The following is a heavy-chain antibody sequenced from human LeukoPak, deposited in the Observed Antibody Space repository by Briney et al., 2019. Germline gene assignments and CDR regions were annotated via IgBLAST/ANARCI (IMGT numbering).Heavy chain of an antibody. Sequence: SETLSLTCAVYGETFSGYYWSWIRQSPGKGLEWIGEVDQAGTTDYNPSLKSRLTMSVDTSKNQFSLKLSSVTAADTAVYYCARKGGWEVYYYGSGSPFNWFDPWGQGTLVTVSS. CDR2: VDQAGTT. D-gene: IGHD3-10*01. CDR1: GETFSGYY. CDR3: ARKGGWEVYYYGSGSPFNWFDP. J-gene: IGHJ5*02. V-gene: IGHV4-34*01.